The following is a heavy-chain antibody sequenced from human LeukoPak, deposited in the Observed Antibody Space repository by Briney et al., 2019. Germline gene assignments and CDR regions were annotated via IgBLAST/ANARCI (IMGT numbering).Heavy chain of an antibody. V-gene: IGHV3-72*01. D-gene: IGHD2-15*01. Sequence: GGSLRLSCAASGFTFSDYYMDWVRQAPGKGLEWVGRTRNKANGYTIEYAASVEGRFTISRDNSQNSLFLQMNSLKIEDTAVYLCARAFCFSGGTCYSDYNDYWGQGALVTVSS. CDR1: GFTFSDYY. CDR3: ARAFCFSGGTCYSDYNDY. J-gene: IGHJ4*02. CDR2: TRNKANGYTI.